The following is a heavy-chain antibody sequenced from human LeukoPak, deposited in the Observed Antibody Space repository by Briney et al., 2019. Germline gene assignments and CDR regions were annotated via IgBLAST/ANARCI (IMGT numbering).Heavy chain of an antibody. Sequence: GGSLRLSCAASGFTFSSYGMHWVRQAPGKGLEWVAVIWYDGSNKYYADSVKGRFTISRDNSKNTLYLQMNSLRAEDTAVYYCARVLNYYDSSGYYFSYWGQGTLVTVSS. V-gene: IGHV3-33*01. CDR1: GFTFSSYG. D-gene: IGHD3-22*01. CDR3: ARVLNYYDSSGYYFSY. J-gene: IGHJ4*02. CDR2: IWYDGSNK.